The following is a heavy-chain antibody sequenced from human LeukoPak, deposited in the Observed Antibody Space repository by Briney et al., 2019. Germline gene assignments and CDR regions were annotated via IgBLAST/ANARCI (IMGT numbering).Heavy chain of an antibody. Sequence: ASVKVSCKASGYTFTGYYMHWVRQAPGQGLEWMGWINPNSGGTNYAQKFQGRVTMTRDTSISTAYMELSRLRSDDTAVYYCASASPGEVPAALNDYWGQGTLVTVSS. J-gene: IGHJ4*02. D-gene: IGHD2-2*01. CDR3: ASASPGEVPAALNDY. CDR1: GYTFTGYY. CDR2: INPNSGGT. V-gene: IGHV1-2*02.